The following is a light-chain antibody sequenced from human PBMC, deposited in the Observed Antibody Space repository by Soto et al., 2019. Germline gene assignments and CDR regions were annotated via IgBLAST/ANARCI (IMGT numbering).Light chain of an antibody. J-gene: IGLJ1*01. CDR2: DVS. V-gene: IGLV2-14*03. CDR3: SSYTSTSSYV. CDR1: SSDIGSYKY. Sequence: QSALTQPASVSGSPGQSITISCTGTSSDIGSYKYVSWYQQLPDKAPKLIIYDVSNRPSGISSRFSGSKSGNTASLTISGLQAEDEADYYCSSYTSTSSYVFGTGTKLTVL.